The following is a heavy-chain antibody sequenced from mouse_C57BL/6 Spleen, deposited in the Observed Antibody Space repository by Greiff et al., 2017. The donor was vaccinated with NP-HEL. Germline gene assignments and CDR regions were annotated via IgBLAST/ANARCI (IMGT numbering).Heavy chain of an antibody. CDR2: IYPGSGST. J-gene: IGHJ1*03. Sequence: QVQLQQPGAELVKPGASVKMSCKASGYTFTSYWITWVKQRPGQGLEWIGDIYPGSGSTTYNEKFKSKATLTVETSSSTAYMQLSSLTSEDSAVYYCARLTGVWYFDVWGTGTTVTVSS. CDR3: ARLTGVWYFDV. V-gene: IGHV1-55*01. D-gene: IGHD4-1*01. CDR1: GYTFTSYW.